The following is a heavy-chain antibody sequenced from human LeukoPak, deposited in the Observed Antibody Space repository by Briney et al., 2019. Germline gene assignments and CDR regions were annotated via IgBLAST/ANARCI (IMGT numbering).Heavy chain of an antibody. D-gene: IGHD4/OR15-4a*01. CDR2: IKPDGSQK. V-gene: IGHV3-7*01. J-gene: IGHJ4*02. Sequence: GGSLRLSCAASGFTFSTYWMSWVRQAPGKGLEWVAIIKPDGSQKFYEDSVKGRFTISRDNAKNSLYLQMNSLRAEDTAVYYCARDEVYGEQYYFDYWGQGTLVTVSS. CDR1: GFTFSTYW. CDR3: ARDEVYGEQYYFDY.